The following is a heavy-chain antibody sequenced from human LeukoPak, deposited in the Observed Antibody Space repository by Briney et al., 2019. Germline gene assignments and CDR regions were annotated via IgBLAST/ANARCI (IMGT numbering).Heavy chain of an antibody. J-gene: IGHJ4*02. CDR1: GFTFSSYS. CDR2: ISSSSSTI. V-gene: IGHV3-48*01. CDR3: ARDQPLYGDYVFDY. D-gene: IGHD4-17*01. Sequence: GGSLRLSCAASGFTFSSYSMNWVRQAPGKGLEWVSYISSSSSTIYYADSAKGRFTISRDNAKNSLYLQMNSLRAEDTAVYYCARDQPLYGDYVFDYWGQGTLVTVSS.